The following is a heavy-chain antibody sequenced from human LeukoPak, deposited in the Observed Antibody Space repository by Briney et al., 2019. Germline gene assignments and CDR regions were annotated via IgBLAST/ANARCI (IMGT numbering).Heavy chain of an antibody. Sequence: GGSLRLSCTASGFTFSDYWMYWVRQAPGKGLMWVSRIHTDGSITNYADSVKGRFTVPRDNAKNTLNLQMSGLRAEDTAVYYCARLFSDYYVSFDSWGQGTLVTVSS. CDR1: GFTFSDYW. CDR2: IHTDGSIT. CDR3: ARLFSDYYVSFDS. V-gene: IGHV3-74*01. J-gene: IGHJ4*02. D-gene: IGHD3-10*02.